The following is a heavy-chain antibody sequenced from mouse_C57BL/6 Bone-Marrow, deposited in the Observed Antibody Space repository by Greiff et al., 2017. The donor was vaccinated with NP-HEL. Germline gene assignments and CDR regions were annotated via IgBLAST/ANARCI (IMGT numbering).Heavy chain of an antibody. Sequence: VKLQESDAELVKPGASVKISCKVSGYTFTDHTIHWMKQRPEQGLAWIGYIYPRDGSTKYNEKFKGKATLTADKSSSTAYMQLNSLTSEDSAVYFCARALYYYGSRGMDYWGQGTSVTVSS. D-gene: IGHD1-1*01. J-gene: IGHJ4*01. CDR3: ARALYYYGSRGMDY. V-gene: IGHV1-78*01. CDR2: IYPRDGST. CDR1: GYTFTDHT.